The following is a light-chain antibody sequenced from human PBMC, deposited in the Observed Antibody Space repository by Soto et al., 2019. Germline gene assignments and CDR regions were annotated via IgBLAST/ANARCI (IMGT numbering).Light chain of an antibody. CDR1: QDISNF. CDR3: EKYCSVPV. Sequence: DIQMTQSPPSLSASVGDRVTITCRASQDISNFVAWYQQKPGKAPKLLIYAASTLESGVPSRFSGSGSGTDFTLTINSLQSEDVAAYSCEKYCSVPVFGPGTKVEIK. V-gene: IGKV1-27*01. J-gene: IGKJ3*01. CDR2: AAS.